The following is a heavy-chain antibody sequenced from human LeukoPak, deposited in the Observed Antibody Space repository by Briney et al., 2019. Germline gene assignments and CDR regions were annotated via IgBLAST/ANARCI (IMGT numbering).Heavy chain of an antibody. CDR2: ISSSSSYI. V-gene: IGHV3-21*01. CDR3: ARDSSVVRGAFDY. D-gene: IGHD3-10*01. Sequence: GGSLRLSCAASGFTFSSYSMNWVRQAPGKGLEWVSSISSSSSYIYYADSVKGRFTISRDNAKNSLYLQMNSLRAEDTVVYYCARDSSVVRGAFDYWGQGTLVTVSS. J-gene: IGHJ4*02. CDR1: GFTFSSYS.